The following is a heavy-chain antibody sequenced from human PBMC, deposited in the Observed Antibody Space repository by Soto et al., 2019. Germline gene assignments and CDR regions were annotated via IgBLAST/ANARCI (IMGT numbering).Heavy chain of an antibody. CDR1: GYSFTGYW. V-gene: IGHV5-10-1*01. CDR3: PTHEGYSSSTSRPHYYYYYGMDV. CDR2: IDPSDSYT. D-gene: IGHD2-2*01. J-gene: IGHJ6*02. Sequence: GESLKISCKGSGYSFTGYWISWVRQMPGKGLEWMGSIDPSDSYTNYSPSFQGHVTISADKSISTAYLQWSSLKASDTAMYYCPTHEGYSSSTSRPHYYYYYGMDVWGQGTTVTVSS.